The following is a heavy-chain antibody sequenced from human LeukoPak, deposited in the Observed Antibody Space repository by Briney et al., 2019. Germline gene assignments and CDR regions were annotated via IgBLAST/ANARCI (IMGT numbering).Heavy chain of an antibody. CDR3: ARVGKNGWDFDH. CDR1: GFTFSSYA. D-gene: IGHD6-19*01. Sequence: GGSLRLSCAASGFTFSSYAMSWVRQAPGKGLEWVSAISGSGGSTYYADSVKGRFTISRGNTNNSLYLQMFSLRVDDSAVYYCARVGKNGWDFDHWGQGTLVTVSS. V-gene: IGHV3-23*01. CDR2: ISGSGGST. J-gene: IGHJ4*02.